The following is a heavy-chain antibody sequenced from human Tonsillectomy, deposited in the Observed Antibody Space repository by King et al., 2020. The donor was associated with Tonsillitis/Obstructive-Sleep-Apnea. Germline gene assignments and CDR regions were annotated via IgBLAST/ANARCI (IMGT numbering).Heavy chain of an antibody. CDR3: ARHSGGCWSGLRPHYFDY. J-gene: IGHJ4*02. Sequence: QLQLQESGPGLVKPSETLSLTCTVSGGSISNYYWSWIRQPPGKGLEWVGYIYYSGSTNYNPSLKSRVTISVDTSKNQFSLRLSSVTAADTAVDYCARHSGGCWSGLRPHYFDYWGQGTLVTVSS. V-gene: IGHV4-59*08. CDR2: IYYSGST. D-gene: IGHD3-3*01. CDR1: GGSISNYY.